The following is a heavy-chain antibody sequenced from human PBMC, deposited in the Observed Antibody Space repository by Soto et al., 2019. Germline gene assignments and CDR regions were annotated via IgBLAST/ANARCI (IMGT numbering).Heavy chain of an antibody. CDR2: LYNTGST. J-gene: IGHJ4*02. D-gene: IGHD3-22*01. CDR1: GASISRYY. CDR3: ARGRGYYDSSGYYGY. V-gene: IGHV4-59*08. Sequence: ETLSLTCTVSGASISRYYWSWIRQSPGKGLEWIGYLYNTGSTIYNPSLKSRVTISVDTSKNQFSLKLSSVTAADTAVYYCARGRGYYDSSGYYGYWGQGTLVTVSS.